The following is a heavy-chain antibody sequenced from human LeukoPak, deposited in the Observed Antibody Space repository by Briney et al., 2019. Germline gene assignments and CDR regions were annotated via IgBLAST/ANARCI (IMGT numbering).Heavy chain of an antibody. V-gene: IGHV1-69*04. CDR2: IIPILGIA. CDR3: ARDKVTSYDFWSGPSDY. Sequence: SVKVSCKASGGTFSSYTISWVRQAPGQGLEWMGRIIPILGIANYAQKFQGRVTITADKSTSTAYMELSSLRSEDTAVYYCARDKVTSYDFWSGPSDYWGRGTLVTVSS. CDR1: GGTFSSYT. D-gene: IGHD3-3*01. J-gene: IGHJ4*02.